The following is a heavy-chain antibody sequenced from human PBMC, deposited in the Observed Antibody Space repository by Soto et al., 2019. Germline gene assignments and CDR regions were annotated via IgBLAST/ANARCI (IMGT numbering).Heavy chain of an antibody. J-gene: IGHJ4*02. CDR2: IYYRGST. CDR3: ARGLRRTVTTVVDYYFDY. Sequence: SETLSLTCTVSGGSISSYYLSWIRQPPGKGLEWIGYIYYRGSTNYNPSLKSRVTISVDTSKNQFSLKLSSVTAADTAVYYCARGLRRTVTTVVDYYFDYWGQGTLVTVSS. V-gene: IGHV4-59*01. CDR1: GGSISSYY. D-gene: IGHD4-17*01.